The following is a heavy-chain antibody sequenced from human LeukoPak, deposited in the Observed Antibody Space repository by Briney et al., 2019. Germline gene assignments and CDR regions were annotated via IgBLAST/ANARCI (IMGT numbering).Heavy chain of an antibody. J-gene: IGHJ4*02. D-gene: IGHD3-3*01. Sequence: GGSLRLSCAASGFTFSSYGMHWVRQAPGKGLEWVAVIWYDGSNKYYADSVKGRFTISRDNSKNTLYLQMNSLRAEDTAVYYCAKAFYYDFWSANSFDYWGQGTLVTVSS. V-gene: IGHV3-33*06. CDR3: AKAFYYDFWSANSFDY. CDR1: GFTFSSYG. CDR2: IWYDGSNK.